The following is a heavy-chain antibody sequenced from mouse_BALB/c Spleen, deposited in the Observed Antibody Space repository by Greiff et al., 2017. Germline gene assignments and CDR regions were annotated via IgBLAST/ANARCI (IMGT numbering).Heavy chain of an antibody. J-gene: IGHJ3*01. V-gene: IGHV5-9-4*01. Sequence: EVKVVESGGGLVKPGGSLKLSCAASGFTFSSYAMSWVRQSPEKRLEWVAEISSGGSYTYYPDTVTGRFTISRDNAKNTLYLEMSSLRSEDTAMYYCARGEWFAYWGQGTLVTVSA. CDR3: ARGEWFAY. CDR2: ISSGGSYT. CDR1: GFTFSSYA.